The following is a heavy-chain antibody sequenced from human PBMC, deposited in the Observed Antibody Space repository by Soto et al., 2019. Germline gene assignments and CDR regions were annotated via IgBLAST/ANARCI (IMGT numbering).Heavy chain of an antibody. CDR3: ARAAELLWFGELLHPYFEY. CDR2: ISSSSSTI. D-gene: IGHD3-10*01. J-gene: IGHJ4*02. V-gene: IGHV3-48*01. CDR1: GFTFSSYS. Sequence: GGSLRLSCAASGFTFSSYSMNWVRQAPGKGLEWVSYISSSSSTIYYADSVKGRFTISRDNAKNSLYLQMNSLRAEDTAVYYCARAAELLWFGELLHPYFEYWGQGTLVTVSS.